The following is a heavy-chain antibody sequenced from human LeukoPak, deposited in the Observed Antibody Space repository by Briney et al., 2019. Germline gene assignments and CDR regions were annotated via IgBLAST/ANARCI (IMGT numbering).Heavy chain of an antibody. CDR2: IIPIFGTA. CDR3: ARDKNKVGSSWYFPNFDY. J-gene: IGHJ4*02. V-gene: IGHV1-69*05. Sequence: SVKVSYKASGGTFSSYAISWVRQAPGQGLEWMGRIIPIFGTANYAQKFQGRVTITTDESTSTAYMELSSLRSEDTAVYYCARDKNKVGSSWYFPNFDYWGQGTLVTVSS. CDR1: GGTFSSYA. D-gene: IGHD6-13*01.